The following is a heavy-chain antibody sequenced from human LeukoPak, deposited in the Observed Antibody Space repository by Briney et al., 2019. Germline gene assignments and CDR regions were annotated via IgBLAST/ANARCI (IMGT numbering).Heavy chain of an antibody. CDR2: IYYSGST. V-gene: IGHV4-31*03. D-gene: IGHD3-9*01. CDR1: GGSISSGGYY. J-gene: IGHJ4*02. Sequence: PSETLSLTCTVSGGSISSGGYYWSWIRQHPGKGLEWIGYIYYSGSTYYNPSLKSRVTISVDTSKNQFSLKLSSVTAADTAVYYCARMKHCDMKLDYWGQGTLVTVSS. CDR3: ARMKHCDMKLDY.